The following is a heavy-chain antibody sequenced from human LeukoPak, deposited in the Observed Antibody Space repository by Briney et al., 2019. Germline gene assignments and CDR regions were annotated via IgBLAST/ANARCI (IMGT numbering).Heavy chain of an antibody. CDR2: ISYDGSNK. CDR3: AKRMGPSIAATDLDY. Sequence: GGSLRLSCAASGFTFSSYGMNWVRQAPGKGLEWVAVISYDGSNKYFADSVKGRFTISGDNSKNTLYLQMNSLRAEDTAVYYCAKRMGPSIAATDLDYWGQGTLVTVSS. J-gene: IGHJ4*02. CDR1: GFTFSSYG. D-gene: IGHD6-13*01. V-gene: IGHV3-30*18.